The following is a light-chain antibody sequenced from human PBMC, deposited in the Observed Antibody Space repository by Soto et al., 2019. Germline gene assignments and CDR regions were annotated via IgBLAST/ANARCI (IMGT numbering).Light chain of an antibody. CDR3: QHFATLPSS. CDR1: QDITNQ. CDR2: DAS. V-gene: IGKV1-33*01. Sequence: DIQMAQSPSSLSAFVGDSVTVTCQASQDITNQLNWYQQQPGKAPKLLIYDASSLERGVPSRFRGSGSGTVFILTINSLQPEDVATYYCQHFATLPSSFGQGTKLEI. J-gene: IGKJ2*03.